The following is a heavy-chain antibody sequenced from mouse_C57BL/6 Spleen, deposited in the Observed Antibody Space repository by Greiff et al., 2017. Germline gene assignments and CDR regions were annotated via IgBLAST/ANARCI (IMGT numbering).Heavy chain of an antibody. CDR2: ISYDGSN. CDR3: ARDSIYAMDY. Sequence: LQESGPGLVKPSQSLSLTCSVTGYSITSGYYWNWIRQFPGNKLEWMGYISYDGSNNYNPSLKNRISITRDTSKNQFFLKLNSVTTEDTATYYCARDSIYAMDYWGQGTSVTVSS. J-gene: IGHJ4*01. V-gene: IGHV3-6*01. D-gene: IGHD2-10*02. CDR1: GYSITSGYY.